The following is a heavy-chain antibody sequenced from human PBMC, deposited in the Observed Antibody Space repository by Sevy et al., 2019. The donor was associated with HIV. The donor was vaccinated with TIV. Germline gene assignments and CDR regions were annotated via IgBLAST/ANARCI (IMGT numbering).Heavy chain of an antibody. CDR2: IKSKTDGGTT. V-gene: IGHV3-15*01. D-gene: IGHD6-6*01. J-gene: IGHJ4*02. Sequence: GGSLRLSCAASGFTFSNAWMSWVRQAPGKGLEWVGPIKSKTDGGTTDYAAPVKGRFTISRDDSKNTLYLQMNSLKTEDTAVYYCTTVDIAARRGLDYWGQGTLVTVSS. CDR3: TTVDIAARRGLDY. CDR1: GFTFSNAW.